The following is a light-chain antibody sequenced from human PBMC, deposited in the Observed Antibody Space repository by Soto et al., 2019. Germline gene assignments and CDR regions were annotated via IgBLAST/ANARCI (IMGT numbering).Light chain of an antibody. CDR3: QHYGSLVLT. V-gene: IGKV3-20*01. J-gene: IGKJ4*01. Sequence: ESVLTQSPGTLSLSQGERATLSCRASQSVSSSYLAWYQQKPGQAPRLLIYGASSRATGIPDRLSGSGSGTDFTLTISRLEPEDFAVYYCQHYGSLVLTFGGGTKVDIK. CDR1: QSVSSSY. CDR2: GAS.